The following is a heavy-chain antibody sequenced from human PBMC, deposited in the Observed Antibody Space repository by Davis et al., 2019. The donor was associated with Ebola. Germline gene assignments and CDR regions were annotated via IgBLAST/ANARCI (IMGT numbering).Heavy chain of an antibody. Sequence: GESLKISCAASGFTFSGSAMHWVRQASGKGLEWVGRIRSKANSYATAYAASVKGRFTISRDDSKNTAYLQMNSLKTEDTAVYYCTTAGYYDFWSGYYYFDYWGQGTLVTVSS. V-gene: IGHV3-73*01. CDR1: GFTFSGSA. J-gene: IGHJ4*02. D-gene: IGHD3-3*01. CDR3: TTAGYYDFWSGYYYFDY. CDR2: IRSKANSYAT.